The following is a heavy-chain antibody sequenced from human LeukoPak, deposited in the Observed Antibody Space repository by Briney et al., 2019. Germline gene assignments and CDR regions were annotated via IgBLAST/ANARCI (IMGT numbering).Heavy chain of an antibody. CDR1: GYSISSGYY. V-gene: IGHV4-38-2*02. CDR2: IYHSGST. D-gene: IGHD3-9*01. CDR3: ARGRKVYYDILTGYYSPPDFDY. J-gene: IGHJ4*02. Sequence: SETLSLTCTVSGYSISSGYYWGWIRQPPGKGLEWIGSIYHSGSTYYNPSLKSRVTISVDTSKNQFSLKLSSVTAADTAVYYCARGRKVYYDILTGYYSPPDFDYWGQGTLVTVPS.